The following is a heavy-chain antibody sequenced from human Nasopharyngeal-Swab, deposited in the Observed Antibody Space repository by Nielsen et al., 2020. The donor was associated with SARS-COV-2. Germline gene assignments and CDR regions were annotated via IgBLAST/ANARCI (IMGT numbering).Heavy chain of an antibody. CDR2: INRDGSST. J-gene: IGHJ3*02. CDR3: ARTYSGSYWGAFDI. Sequence: GESLKISCAASGFTFSSYWMHWVRQVPGKGLVWVSRINRDGSSTNFADSVKGRFTISRDDSKNTLYLQMNSLRAEDTAVYYCARTYSGSYWGAFDIWGQGTMVTVSS. D-gene: IGHD1-26*01. V-gene: IGHV3-74*01. CDR1: GFTFSSYW.